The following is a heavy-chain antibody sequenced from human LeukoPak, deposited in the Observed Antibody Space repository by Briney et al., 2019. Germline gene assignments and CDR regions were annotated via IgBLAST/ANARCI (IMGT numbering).Heavy chain of an antibody. J-gene: IGHJ4*02. D-gene: IGHD2-8*01. V-gene: IGHV1-69*05. CDR2: IIPIFGTA. CDR1: GGTFSSYA. Sequence: SVKVSCKASGGTFSSYAISWVRQAPGQGLEWMGGIIPIFGTANYAQKFQGRVTITTDESTSTAYMELSSLRSEDTAVYYCATHQGYCTNGVCQPDYWGQGTLVTVSS. CDR3: ATHQGYCTNGVCQPDY.